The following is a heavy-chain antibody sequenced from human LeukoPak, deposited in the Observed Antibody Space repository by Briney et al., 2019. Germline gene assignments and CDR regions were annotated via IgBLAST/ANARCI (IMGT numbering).Heavy chain of an antibody. V-gene: IGHV3-21*04. D-gene: IGHD6-6*01. Sequence: GGSLRLSCAASGFTFSSYSMHWVRQAPGKGLEWVSSISSGGGYIYYADSVKGRFNIYRDNAENSLSLKMNSLRAEDTAVYYCASLEYSSAYFDSWGQGALVTVSS. J-gene: IGHJ4*02. CDR1: GFTFSSYS. CDR2: ISSGGGYI. CDR3: ASLEYSSAYFDS.